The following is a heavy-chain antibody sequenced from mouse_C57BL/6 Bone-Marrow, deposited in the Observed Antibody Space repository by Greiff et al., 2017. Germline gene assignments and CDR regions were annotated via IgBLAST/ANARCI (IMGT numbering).Heavy chain of an antibody. CDR3: ARDRLGFFDY. CDR2: INYDGSST. V-gene: IGHV5-16*01. J-gene: IGHJ2*01. CDR1: GFTFSDYY. Sequence: EVNLVESEGGLVQPGSSMKLSCTASGFTFSDYYMAWVRQVPEKGLEWVANINYDGSSTYYLDSLKSRFIISRDNAKNILYLQMSSLKSEDTATYYCARDRLGFFDYWGQGTTLTVSS. D-gene: IGHD4-1*01.